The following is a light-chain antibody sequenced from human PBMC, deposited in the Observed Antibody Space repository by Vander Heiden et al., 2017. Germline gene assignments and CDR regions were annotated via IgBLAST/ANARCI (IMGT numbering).Light chain of an antibody. CDR3: CSYTRSSTLV. CDR2: EVS. V-gene: IGLV2-14*01. CDR1: SSDIGDHDH. Sequence: QSALTPPASVSASPSQSITISCTGTSSDIGDHDHVSWYQQHPGKAPKVIIYEVSKRPSGVSNRFSGSKSGNTASLTISGLQAEDDADYYCCSYTRSSTLVFGTGTKVTAL. J-gene: IGLJ1*01.